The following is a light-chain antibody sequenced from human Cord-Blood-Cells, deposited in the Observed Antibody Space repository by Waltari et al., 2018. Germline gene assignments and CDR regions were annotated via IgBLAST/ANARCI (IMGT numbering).Light chain of an antibody. J-gene: IGKJ2*01. CDR2: AAS. Sequence: AIRITQSPSSLSASTGDRVTITCRASQGINSYLAWYQQKPGKAPKLLIYAASTLQSGVPSRFSGSGSGTDFTLTISCLQSEDFATYYCQQYYSYPYTFGQGTKLEIK. CDR1: QGINSY. CDR3: QQYYSYPYT. V-gene: IGKV1-8*01.